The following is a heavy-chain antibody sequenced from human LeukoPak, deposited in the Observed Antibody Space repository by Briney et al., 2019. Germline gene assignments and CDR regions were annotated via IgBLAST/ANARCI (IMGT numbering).Heavy chain of an antibody. V-gene: IGHV4-38-2*02. CDR1: GYSISSGYY. D-gene: IGHD1-1*01. CDR3: ASGRSGTDAFDI. Sequence: SETLSLTCTVSGYSISSGYYWGWIRQPPGKGLEWIGSIYHSGSTYYNPSLKSRVTISVDTSKNQFSLKLSSVTAADTAVYYCASGRSGTDAFDIWGQGTMVTVSS. J-gene: IGHJ3*02. CDR2: IYHSGST.